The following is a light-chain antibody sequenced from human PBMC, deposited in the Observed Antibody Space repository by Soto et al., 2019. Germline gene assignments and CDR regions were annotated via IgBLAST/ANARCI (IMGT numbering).Light chain of an antibody. V-gene: IGKV1-5*01. CDR3: QQYYSHPRT. CDR1: QSISRW. J-gene: IGKJ1*01. CDR2: DAT. Sequence: DIQITPSPSTLSGSVGDRVTITCRASQSISRWLAWYQQKTGKAPKLLIHDATSLESGVPSSFSGSGSGTDFTLNISCLKSEEFATYYCQQYYSHPRTVGQGTKEEIK.